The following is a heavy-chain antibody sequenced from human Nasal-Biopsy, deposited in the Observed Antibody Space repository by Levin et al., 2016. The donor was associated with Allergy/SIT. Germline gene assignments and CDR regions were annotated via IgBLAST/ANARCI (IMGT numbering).Heavy chain of an antibody. CDR3: TKGPSGGYFGDF. V-gene: IGHV3-30*18. D-gene: IGHD1-26*01. Sequence: GGSLRLSCAASGFSFSSYGMHWVRQAPGKGLEWVAMISYDGDYKYYADSVKGRFTISRDNSKNTLYLQMNSLSAEDTAVYYCTKGPSGGYFGDFWGQGTLVTVSS. CDR2: ISYDGDYK. J-gene: IGHJ4*02. CDR1: GFSFSSYG.